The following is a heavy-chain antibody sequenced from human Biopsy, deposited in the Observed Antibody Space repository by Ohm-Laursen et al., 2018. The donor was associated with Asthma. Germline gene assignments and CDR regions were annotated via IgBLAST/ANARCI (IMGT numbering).Heavy chain of an antibody. V-gene: IGHV1-3*04. CDR2: VNTGNGDT. CDR1: GYNFISFA. CDR3: ARTYYDFLTGQVKDVFGV. J-gene: IGHJ3*01. D-gene: IGHD3-9*01. Sequence: ASVKVSCKASGYNFISFAIHWVRQAPGQRLEWMCWVNTGNGDTKYSQKFQGRVTITRDTSASTAYMELRSLRSEDTATYYCARTYYDFLTGQVKDVFGVWGQGTMVTVSS.